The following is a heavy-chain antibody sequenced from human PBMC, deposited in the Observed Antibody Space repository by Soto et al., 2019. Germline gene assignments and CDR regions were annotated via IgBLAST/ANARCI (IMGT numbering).Heavy chain of an antibody. Sequence: SETLSLTCTVSGGSISSCDYYWSWIRQPPGKGLEWIGYIYYSGSTYYNPSLKSRVTISVDTSKNQFSLKLSSVTAADTAVYYCARGYGGIQSSYGMDVWGQGTTVTVSS. J-gene: IGHJ6*02. CDR2: IYYSGST. D-gene: IGHD5-18*01. V-gene: IGHV4-30-4*01. CDR1: GGSISSCDYY. CDR3: ARGYGGIQSSYGMDV.